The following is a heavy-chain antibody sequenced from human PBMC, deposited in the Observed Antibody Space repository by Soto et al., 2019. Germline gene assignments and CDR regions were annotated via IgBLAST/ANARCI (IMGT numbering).Heavy chain of an antibody. CDR3: AGGPSLDFWSGYPAPFDY. CDR1: GYSFTSYW. D-gene: IGHD3-3*01. Sequence: GESLKISCKGSGYSFTSYWIGWVRQMPGKGLEWMGIIYPGDSDTRYGPSFQGQVTISADKSISTAYLQWSSLKASDTAMYYCAGGPSLDFWSGYPAPFDYWGQGTLVTVSS. V-gene: IGHV5-51*01. CDR2: IYPGDSDT. J-gene: IGHJ4*02.